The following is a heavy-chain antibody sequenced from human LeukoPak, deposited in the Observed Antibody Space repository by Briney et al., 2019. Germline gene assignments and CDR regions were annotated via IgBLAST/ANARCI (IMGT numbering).Heavy chain of an antibody. CDR1: GFTLSNYW. J-gene: IGHJ4*02. V-gene: IGHV3-7*01. D-gene: IGHD5-24*01. Sequence: GGSLRLSCAGSGFTLSNYWMSWVRQAPGKGLEWVANIRQDGSEKYYVDSVKGRFTISRDNAKNSLYLQMNSLRAEDTALYYCARSRDGYNLFDYWGQGTLVSVSS. CDR3: ARSRDGYNLFDY. CDR2: IRQDGSEK.